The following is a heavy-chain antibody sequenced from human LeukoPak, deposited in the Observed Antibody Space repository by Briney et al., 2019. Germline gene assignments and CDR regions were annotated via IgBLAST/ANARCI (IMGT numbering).Heavy chain of an antibody. CDR1: GGPISSYY. V-gene: IGHV4-59*01. D-gene: IGHD6-19*01. J-gene: IGHJ4*02. Sequence: SETLSLTCTVSGGPISSYYWSWIRQPAGKGLEWIGYIYYSGSTNYNPSLKSRVTISVDTSRNQFSLKLSSVTAADTAVYYCATWLGLGYFDYWGQGTLVTVSS. CDR2: IYYSGST. CDR3: ATWLGLGYFDY.